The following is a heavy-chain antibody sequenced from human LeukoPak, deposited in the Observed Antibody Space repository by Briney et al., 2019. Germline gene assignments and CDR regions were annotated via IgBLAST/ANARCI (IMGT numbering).Heavy chain of an antibody. CDR1: GGTFSSYA. CDR3: ARLIWGSYRIGSGGDY. V-gene: IGHV1-69*06. CDR2: IIPIFGTA. J-gene: IGHJ4*02. Sequence: SVKVSCKASGGTFSSYAISWVRQAPGQGLEWMGGIIPIFGTANYAQKFQGRVTITADKSTSTAYMELSSLRSEDTAVYYCARLIWGSYRIGSGGDYWGQGTLVTVSS. D-gene: IGHD3-16*02.